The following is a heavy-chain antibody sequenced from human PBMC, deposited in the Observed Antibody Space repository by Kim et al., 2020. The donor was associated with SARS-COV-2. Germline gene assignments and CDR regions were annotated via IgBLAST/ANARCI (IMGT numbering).Heavy chain of an antibody. J-gene: IGHJ3*02. Sequence: PVKGRFTISREDSKNTLYLQINSLKTEDTAVYYCTVGDSSGYYRSDAFDIWGQGTMVTVSS. V-gene: IGHV3-15*01. D-gene: IGHD3-22*01. CDR3: TVGDSSGYYRSDAFDI.